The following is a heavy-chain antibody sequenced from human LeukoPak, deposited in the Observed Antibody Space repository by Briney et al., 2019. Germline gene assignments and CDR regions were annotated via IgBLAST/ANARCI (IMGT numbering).Heavy chain of an antibody. Sequence: GASVKVSCKASGYTFTSYYMHWVRQAPGQGLEWMGIINPSGGSTSYAQKFQGRVTMTRDTSTSTVYMELSSLRSEDTAVYYCARGPRSRGEYYYGSKNWFDPWGQGTLVTVSS. D-gene: IGHD3-10*01. V-gene: IGHV1-46*01. CDR2: INPSGGST. CDR3: ARGPRSRGEYYYGSKNWFDP. CDR1: GYTFTSYY. J-gene: IGHJ5*02.